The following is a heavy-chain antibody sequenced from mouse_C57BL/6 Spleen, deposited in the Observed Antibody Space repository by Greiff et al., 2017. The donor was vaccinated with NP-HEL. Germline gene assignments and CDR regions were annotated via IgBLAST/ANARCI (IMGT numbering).Heavy chain of an antibody. CDR3: ARHGYAMDY. Sequence: VQLQESGPELVKPGASVKISCKASGYAFSSSWMNWVKQRPGKGLEWIGQIYPGDGDTNYNGKFKGKATLTADKSSSTAYMQLSSLTSEDSAVYFCARHGYAMDYWGQGTSVTVSS. J-gene: IGHJ4*01. CDR2: IYPGDGDT. CDR1: GYAFSSSW. V-gene: IGHV1-80*01.